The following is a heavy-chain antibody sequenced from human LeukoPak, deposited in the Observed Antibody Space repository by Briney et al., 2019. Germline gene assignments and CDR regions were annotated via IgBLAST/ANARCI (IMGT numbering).Heavy chain of an antibody. D-gene: IGHD2/OR15-2a*01. CDR2: IYYSGST. CDR3: ARGDNRRGPFDY. Sequence: SETLSLTCTVSGGSISSYYWSWIRQPPGKGLEWIGFIYYSGSTNYNPSLKSRVTISVDTSKNQFSLKLSSVTAADTAVYYCARGDNRRGPFDYWGQGTLVTVSS. CDR1: GGSISSYY. J-gene: IGHJ4*02. V-gene: IGHV4-59*01.